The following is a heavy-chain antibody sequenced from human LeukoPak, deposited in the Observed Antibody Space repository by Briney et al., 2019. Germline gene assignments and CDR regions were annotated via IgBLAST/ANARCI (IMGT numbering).Heavy chain of an antibody. CDR3: ARQGDYYDSGSLDY. D-gene: IGHD3-10*01. V-gene: IGHV4-34*01. J-gene: IGHJ4*02. CDR2: INHSGST. Sequence: KPSETLSLTCAVYGGSFSGYYWSWIRQPPGKGLEWIGEINHSGSTNYNPSLKSRVTISVDTSKNQFSLKLSSVTAADTAVYYCARQGDYYDSGSLDYWGQGTLVTVSS. CDR1: GGSFSGYY.